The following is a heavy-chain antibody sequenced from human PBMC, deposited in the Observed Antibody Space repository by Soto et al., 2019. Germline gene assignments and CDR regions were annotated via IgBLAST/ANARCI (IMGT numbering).Heavy chain of an antibody. Sequence: AGSLRLSCVASGLTVSHNYMARVRQAPEMGLEWVSILYTEGTTYYADSVKGRFTISRDSSKNTLFLQMDSLRAEDTAVYYCVRPRPSGENYGMDVWGQGTTVTVSS. CDR1: GLTVSHNY. J-gene: IGHJ6*02. CDR2: LYTEGTT. D-gene: IGHD3-16*01. V-gene: IGHV3-53*01. CDR3: VRPRPSGENYGMDV.